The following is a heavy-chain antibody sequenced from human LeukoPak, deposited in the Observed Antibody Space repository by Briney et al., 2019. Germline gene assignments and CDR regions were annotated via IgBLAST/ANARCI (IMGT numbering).Heavy chain of an antibody. CDR2: ISAISSSST. J-gene: IGHJ3*02. D-gene: IGHD3-22*01. CDR3: ARDFHRRYYDSSGYNAFDI. V-gene: IGHV3-48*04. CDR1: GFTFSSYS. Sequence: GGSLRLSCAASGFTFSSYSMNWVRQAPGKGLEWVSYISAISSSSTYYADSVKGRFTISRDNAKNSLYLQMNGLRAEDTAVYYCARDFHRRYYDSSGYNAFDIWGQGTMVTVSS.